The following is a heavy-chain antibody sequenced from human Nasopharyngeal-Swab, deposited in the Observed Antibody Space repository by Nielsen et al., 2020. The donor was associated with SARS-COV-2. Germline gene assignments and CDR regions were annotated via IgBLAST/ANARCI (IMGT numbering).Heavy chain of an antibody. CDR3: AKGVGYGDTGCFDE. Sequence: GESLKISCAASGFTFSAHYMDWVRQAPGKGPEWVGRSRNKAHSYTTEYAASVKGRFTISRDDSKNSLYLQMNSLRVEDTAVYYCAKGVGYGDTGCFDEGGQGTLVTASS. D-gene: IGHD4-17*01. J-gene: IGHJ4*02. V-gene: IGHV3-72*01. CDR2: SRNKAHSYTT. CDR1: GFTFSAHY.